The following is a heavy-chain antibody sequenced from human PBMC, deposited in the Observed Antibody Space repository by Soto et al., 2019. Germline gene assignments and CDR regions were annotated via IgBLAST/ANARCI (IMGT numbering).Heavy chain of an antibody. CDR1: GGSVSSPYY. D-gene: IGHD2-21*01. CDR3: GRGGGWYAVHA. V-gene: IGHV4-4*02. CDR2: VFHTGTT. Sequence: QVQLQESGPGLVKPSGTLSLTCAVSGGSVSSPYYWCWVRQPPGKGLEWIGEVFHTGTTTYNPSLRSGATISMVNSIEPFSLAPSSVTDADTSVDDWGRGGGWYAVHAWGPGTLVIVSS. J-gene: IGHJ5*02.